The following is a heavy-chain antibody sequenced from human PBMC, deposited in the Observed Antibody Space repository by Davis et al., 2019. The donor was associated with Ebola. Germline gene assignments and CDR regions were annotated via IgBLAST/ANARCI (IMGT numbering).Heavy chain of an antibody. CDR2: IGSDT. D-gene: IGHD3-10*01. CDR3: VRQGFGETD. CDR1: GFTLSTYN. V-gene: IGHV3-48*02. Sequence: GESLIISCAASGFTLSTYNLDRDRPAPGKGLERLANIGSDTHYADSVKGRFTISRDNAKNSLYLQMNSLRDEDTAVYYCVRQGFGETDWGQGTLVTVSS. J-gene: IGHJ4*02.